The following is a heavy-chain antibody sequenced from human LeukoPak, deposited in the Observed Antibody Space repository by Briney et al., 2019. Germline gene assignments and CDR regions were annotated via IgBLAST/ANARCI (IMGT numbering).Heavy chain of an antibody. J-gene: IGHJ6*03. CDR3: ARVGYCSSTSCYTGGPAANMDV. V-gene: IGHV4-39*01. D-gene: IGHD2-2*02. Sequence: SETLSLTCTVSGVSISSSSYYWGWIRQPPGKGLEWIGSIYYSGSTYYNPSLKSRVTISVDTSKNQFSLKLSSVTAADTAVYYCARVGYCSSTSCYTGGPAANMDVWGKGTTVTVSS. CDR1: GVSISSSSYY. CDR2: IYYSGST.